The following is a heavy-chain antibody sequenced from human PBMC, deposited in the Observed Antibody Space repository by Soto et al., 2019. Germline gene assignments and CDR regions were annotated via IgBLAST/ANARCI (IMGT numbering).Heavy chain of an antibody. CDR2: VNPILSMS. CDR3: ATSYGSVYRAFDD. J-gene: IGHJ4*02. Sequence: QVQLVQSGAELKKPGSSVKVSCKASGDTFSFYTINWVRQAPGLGLEWMGRVNPILSMSNYAQKFQGRVTMTADQSTSTAYMALRSLRSEDTAFYYSATSYGSVYRAFDDWGQGALVTVSS. V-gene: IGHV1-69*02. CDR1: GDTFSFYT. D-gene: IGHD3-10*01.